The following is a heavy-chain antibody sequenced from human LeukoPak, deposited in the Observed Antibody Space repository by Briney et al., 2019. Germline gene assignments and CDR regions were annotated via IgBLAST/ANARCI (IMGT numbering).Heavy chain of an antibody. Sequence: PGGSLRLSCAASGFTFSSYSMNWVRQAPGKGLEWVAFIRYDASNKYYADSVKGRYTISRDNSKNTLYLQMNSLRAEDTAVYYCAKGPPVGARAWGYFDYWGQGTLVTVSS. J-gene: IGHJ4*02. D-gene: IGHD1-26*01. CDR2: IRYDASNK. CDR1: GFTFSSYS. CDR3: AKGPPVGARAWGYFDY. V-gene: IGHV3-30*02.